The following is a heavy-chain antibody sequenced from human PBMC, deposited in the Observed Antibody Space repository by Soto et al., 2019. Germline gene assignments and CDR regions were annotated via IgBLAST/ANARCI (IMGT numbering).Heavy chain of an antibody. CDR1: GYTFTGYY. Sequence: ASVKVSCKASGYTFTGYYMHWVRQAPGQGLEWMGWINPNSGGTNYAQKFQGWVTMTRDTSISTAYMELSRLRSDDTAVYYCARTGGGCSSTSCYPSGMDVWGQGTTVTVSS. D-gene: IGHD2-2*01. J-gene: IGHJ6*02. CDR2: INPNSGGT. V-gene: IGHV1-2*04. CDR3: ARTGGGCSSTSCYPSGMDV.